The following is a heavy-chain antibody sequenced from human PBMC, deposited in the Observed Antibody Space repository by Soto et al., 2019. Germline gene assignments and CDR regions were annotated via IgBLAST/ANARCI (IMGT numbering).Heavy chain of an antibody. J-gene: IGHJ3*02. Sequence: SETLSLTCAVYGGSFSGYYWSWIRQPPGKGLEWIGEINHSGSTNYNPSLKSRVTISVDTSKNQFSLKLSSVTAADTAVYYCARARRGLGYCSSTSCRGAFDIWGQGTMVTVSS. D-gene: IGHD2-2*01. CDR1: GGSFSGYY. CDR2: INHSGST. CDR3: ARARRGLGYCSSTSCRGAFDI. V-gene: IGHV4-34*01.